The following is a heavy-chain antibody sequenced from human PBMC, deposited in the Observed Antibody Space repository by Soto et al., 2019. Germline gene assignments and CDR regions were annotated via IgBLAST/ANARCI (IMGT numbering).Heavy chain of an antibody. J-gene: IGHJ4*02. CDR3: AKRSPSSSGWYSPIFDY. CDR2: ISESGGST. V-gene: IGHV3-23*01. Sequence: GGSLRLSCAASGFSFSDYAMSWVRQAPGKGLEWVSVISESGGSTHYADSVRGRFTVSRDNSKNSLSLRMNSLRDEDTAVYYCAKRSPSSSGWYSPIFDYWGQGALVTVSS. D-gene: IGHD6-13*01. CDR1: GFSFSDYA.